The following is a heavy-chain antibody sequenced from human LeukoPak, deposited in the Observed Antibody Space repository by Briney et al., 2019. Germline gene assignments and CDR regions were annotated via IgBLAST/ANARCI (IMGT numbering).Heavy chain of an antibody. V-gene: IGHV1-2*02. Sequence: GASVKVPCKASGYTFTGYYMHWVRQAPGQGLEWMGWINPNSGGTNYAQKFQGRVTMTRDTSISTAYMELSRLRSDDTAVYYCARGDYDILTGYYNEGDYWGQGTLVTVSS. CDR2: INPNSGGT. CDR3: ARGDYDILTGYYNEGDY. J-gene: IGHJ4*02. CDR1: GYTFTGYY. D-gene: IGHD3-9*01.